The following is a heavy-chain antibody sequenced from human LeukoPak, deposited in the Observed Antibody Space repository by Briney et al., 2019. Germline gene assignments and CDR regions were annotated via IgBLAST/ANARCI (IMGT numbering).Heavy chain of an antibody. V-gene: IGHV4-59*10. Sequence: ASETLSLTCAVYDGSISSYYWSWIRQPAGKGLEWLGRIYISGSTNYNPSLKSRVTISVDTSKNQFSLKLSSVTAADTAVYYCARDLEEGSSSRGVLGYWGQGTLVTVSS. CDR1: DGSISSYY. CDR2: IYISGST. CDR3: ARDLEEGSSSRGVLGY. D-gene: IGHD6-6*01. J-gene: IGHJ4*02.